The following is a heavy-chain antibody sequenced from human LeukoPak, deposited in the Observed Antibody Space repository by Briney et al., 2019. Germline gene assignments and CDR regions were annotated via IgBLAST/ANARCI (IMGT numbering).Heavy chain of an antibody. J-gene: IGHJ5*02. CDR2: IYYSGST. Sequence: PSETLSLTCTVSGGSLSSGNYYWAWIRQPPRKGLEWIGTIYYSGSTNSNPSLKSRVTISVDTAKNQFSLKLSSVTAADTAVYYCARRDCGGDCYYHWGQGTLVTVSS. V-gene: IGHV4-39*01. D-gene: IGHD2-21*02. CDR1: GGSLSSGNYY. CDR3: ARRDCGGDCYYH.